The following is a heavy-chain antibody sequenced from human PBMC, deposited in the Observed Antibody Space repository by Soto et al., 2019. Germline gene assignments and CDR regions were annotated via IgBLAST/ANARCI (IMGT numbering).Heavy chain of an antibody. J-gene: IGHJ6*02. D-gene: IGHD6-19*01. CDR1: GYTFTSYA. CDR2: INAGNGET. Sequence: ASVKVSCKDSGYTFTSYAMHWVRQAPGQRLEWMGWINAGNGETIYAQKFQGRVTMTEDTSTDTAYMELSSLRSEDTAVYYCATVEPGRVAGAYYYYYYGMDVWGQGTTVTVSS. V-gene: IGHV1-3*01. CDR3: ATVEPGRVAGAYYYYYYGMDV.